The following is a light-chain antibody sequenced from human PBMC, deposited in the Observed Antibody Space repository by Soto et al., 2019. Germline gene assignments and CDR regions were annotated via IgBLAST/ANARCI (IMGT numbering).Light chain of an antibody. J-gene: IGKJ1*01. Sequence: EIVLTHSPGTLSLSPGERATLSSRASQSVSNNYLAWYQQKPGQAPRLLIHGASTRATGFPARFSGSGSGTDFTLTISSLQSEDFAIYYCQQYNNWPWTLGQGTKVDIK. V-gene: IGKV3-15*01. CDR2: GAS. CDR3: QQYNNWPWT. CDR1: QSVSNN.